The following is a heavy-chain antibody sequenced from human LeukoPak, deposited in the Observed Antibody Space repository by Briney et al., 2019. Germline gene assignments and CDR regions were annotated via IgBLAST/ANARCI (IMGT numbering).Heavy chain of an antibody. CDR2: ISPNSGGT. D-gene: IGHD1-26*01. CDR1: GYTFTAHY. Sequence: GASVKVSCKPSGYTFTAHYIHWVRQAPGQGLEWMGWISPNSGGTKYAQNFQGRVTMTRDTSVSAAYMELNSLRSDDTAVYYCARGGGRYHFGYWGQGTLVTVSS. J-gene: IGHJ4*02. CDR3: ARGGGRYHFGY. V-gene: IGHV1-2*02.